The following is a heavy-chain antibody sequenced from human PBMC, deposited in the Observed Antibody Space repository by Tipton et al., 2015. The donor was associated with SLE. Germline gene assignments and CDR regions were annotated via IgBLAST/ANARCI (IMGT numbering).Heavy chain of an antibody. CDR2: ISYSGST. D-gene: IGHD5-12*01. CDR3: ARSGYSGYVNY. CDR1: GGSISRYY. J-gene: IGHJ4*02. Sequence: TLSLTCTVSGGSISRYYWNWIRQPPGKGLEWIGYISYSGSTNYNPSLKSRVTISVDTSKNQFSLKLSSVTAADTAVYYCARSGYSGYVNYWGQGTLVTVSS. V-gene: IGHV4-59*01.